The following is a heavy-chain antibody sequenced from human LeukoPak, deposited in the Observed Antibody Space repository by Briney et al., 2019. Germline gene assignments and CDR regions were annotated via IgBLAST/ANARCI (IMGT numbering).Heavy chain of an antibody. D-gene: IGHD1-26*01. CDR2: ISYDGSNK. V-gene: IGHV3-30*03. CDR3: ARDRGSGSYLNYYYYYMDV. J-gene: IGHJ6*03. CDR1: GFTFSSYG. Sequence: GRSLRLSCAASGFTFSSYGMHWVRQAPGKGLEWVAVISYDGSNKYYADSVKGRFTISRDNSKNTLYLQMNSLRSDDTAVYYCARDRGSGSYLNYYYYYMDVWGKGTTVTVSS.